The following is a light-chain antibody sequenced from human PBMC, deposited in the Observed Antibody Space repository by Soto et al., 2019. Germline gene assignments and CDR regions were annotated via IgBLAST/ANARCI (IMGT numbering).Light chain of an antibody. CDR1: QDISNY. J-gene: IGKJ5*01. CDR2: DAS. V-gene: IGKV1-33*01. CDR3: QQVNSFPST. Sequence: GDRVTITCQASQDISNYLNWYQQKPGKAPKLLIYDASNLETGVPSRFSGGGSGTDFTLTLSSLQPEDFATYYCQQVNSFPSTFGQGTRLEIK.